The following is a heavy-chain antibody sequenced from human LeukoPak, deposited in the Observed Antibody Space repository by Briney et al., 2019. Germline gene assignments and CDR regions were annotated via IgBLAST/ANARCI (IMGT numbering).Heavy chain of an antibody. J-gene: IGHJ4*02. Sequence: GGSLRLSCAASGFTFSSYAMSWVRQAPGKGLEWVSGISNSGGNTYYADSVKGRFTISRDYSKNTLYLQMNSLRAEDTAVYYCAKDRVLVVPAAIFDYWGQGTLVTVSS. CDR2: ISNSGGNT. V-gene: IGHV3-23*01. CDR3: AKDRVLVVPAAIFDY. CDR1: GFTFSSYA. D-gene: IGHD2-2*01.